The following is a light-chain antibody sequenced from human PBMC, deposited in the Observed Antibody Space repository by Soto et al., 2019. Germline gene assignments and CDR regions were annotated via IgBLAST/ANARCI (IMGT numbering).Light chain of an antibody. J-gene: IGKJ1*01. V-gene: IGKV3D-20*02. CDR1: RSVTSNY. CDR2: AIS. CDR3: QQHSNSPWT. Sequence: EIVLTQSPGTLSLSPGESAALSCRASRSVTSNYLVWYRQKPGQAPRLLIYAISSRAAGIPDRFSGSGSGTDFTLTITRLEPEDSAVYYCQQHSNSPWTFGQGTRVEI.